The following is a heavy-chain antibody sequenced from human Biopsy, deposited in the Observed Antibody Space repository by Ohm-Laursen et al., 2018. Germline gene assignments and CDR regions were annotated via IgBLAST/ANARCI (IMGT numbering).Heavy chain of an antibody. Sequence: GPLSLTCTVSGGSISSDYWSWIRQTPGKGLEWIGYIYYSGSTNYNPSLKSRVTISVDTSKNQFSLRLNSVTAADTAVYYCARATNSTGWPYYYFYGMDVWGQGTTVTVSS. CDR2: IYYSGST. V-gene: IGHV4-59*01. D-gene: IGHD2/OR15-2a*01. CDR3: ARATNSTGWPYYYFYGMDV. CDR1: GGSISSDY. J-gene: IGHJ6*02.